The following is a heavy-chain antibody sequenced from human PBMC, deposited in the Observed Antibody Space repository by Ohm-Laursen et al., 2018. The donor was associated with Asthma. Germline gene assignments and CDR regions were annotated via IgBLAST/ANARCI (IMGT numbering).Heavy chain of an antibody. V-gene: IGHV3-30-3*01. Sequence: SLRLSCAAPGFTFSSYAMHWVRQAPGKGLEWVAVISYDGSNKYYADSVKGRFTISRDNSKNTLYLQMNSLRAEDTAVYYCARGHTYYYGMDVWGQGTTVTVSS. CDR1: GFTFSSYA. CDR2: ISYDGSNK. J-gene: IGHJ6*02. CDR3: ARGHTYYYGMDV.